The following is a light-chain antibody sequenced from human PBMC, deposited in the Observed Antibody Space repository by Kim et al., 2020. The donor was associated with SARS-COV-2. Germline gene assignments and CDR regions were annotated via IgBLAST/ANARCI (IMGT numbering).Light chain of an antibody. J-gene: IGLJ3*02. V-gene: IGLV1-40*01. CDR3: QSYDSSLSGWV. Sequence: QRVTIYCTRRSSNIGAGYDVHWYQQLPGTAPKLLIYGNSNRPSGVPDRFSGSKSGTSASLAITGLQAEDEADYYCQSYDSSLSGWVFGGGTQLTVL. CDR2: GNS. CDR1: SSNIGAGYD.